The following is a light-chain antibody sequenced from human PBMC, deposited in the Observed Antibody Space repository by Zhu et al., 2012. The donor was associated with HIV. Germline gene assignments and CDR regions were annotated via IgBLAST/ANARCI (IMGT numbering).Light chain of an antibody. CDR1: QTVVNH. CDR3: QQYDDSTLT. V-gene: IGKV3D-15*02. Sequence: EILMTQSPANLSVSPGGRATLSCRASQTVVNHLAWYHFKPGQAPRPLIYATSTRATGIPHRFTGSGSGTEFTLIISGLEPEDFAIYYCQQYDDSTLTFGGGTRVEIK. J-gene: IGKJ4*01. CDR2: ATS.